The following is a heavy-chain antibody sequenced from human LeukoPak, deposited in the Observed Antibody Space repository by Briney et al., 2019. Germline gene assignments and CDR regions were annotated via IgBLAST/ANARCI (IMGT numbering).Heavy chain of an antibody. D-gene: IGHD6-13*01. CDR1: GYSFTSYW. V-gene: IGHV5-51*03. Sequence: GESLKISCKGSGYSFTSYWIAWVRQMPGKGLEWMGIVYPGDSDTRYSPSFQGQVTISADRSISTAYLQWSSLKASDTAMYYCARRVGSSSWFFDHWGQGTLVTVSS. J-gene: IGHJ4*02. CDR2: VYPGDSDT. CDR3: ARRVGSSSWFFDH.